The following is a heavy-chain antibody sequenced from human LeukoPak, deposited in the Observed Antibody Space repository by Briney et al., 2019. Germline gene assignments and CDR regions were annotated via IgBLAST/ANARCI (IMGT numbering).Heavy chain of an antibody. CDR3: ARAVIWFGELDMGIHFDY. D-gene: IGHD3-10*01. Sequence: PSETLALTCTVSGGSISSYYWSWIRQPPGKGLEWIGYSYYSGSTNYNPSLKSRVTISVDTSKNQFSLKLSSVTAADTAVYYCARAVIWFGELDMGIHFDYWGQGTLVTVSS. J-gene: IGHJ4*02. CDR2: SYYSGST. CDR1: GGSISSYY. V-gene: IGHV4-59*01.